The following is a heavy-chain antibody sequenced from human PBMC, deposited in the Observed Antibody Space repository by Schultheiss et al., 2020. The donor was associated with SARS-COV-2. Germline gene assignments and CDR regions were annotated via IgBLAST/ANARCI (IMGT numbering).Heavy chain of an antibody. D-gene: IGHD4-23*01. J-gene: IGHJ5*02. CDR1: GGSINSGGYY. Sequence: SETLSLTCTVSGGSINSGGYYWSWIRQLPGKGLEWIGYIYYSGSTYYNPSLKSRVTISVDTSKNQFSLKLSSVTAADTAVYYCARDSLATVVTLNWFDPWGQGTLVTVSS. CDR3: ARDSLATVVTLNWFDP. V-gene: IGHV4-31*03. CDR2: IYYSGST.